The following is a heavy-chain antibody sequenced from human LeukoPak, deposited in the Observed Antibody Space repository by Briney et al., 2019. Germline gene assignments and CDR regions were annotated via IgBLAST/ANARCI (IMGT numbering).Heavy chain of an antibody. CDR3: VRLVGGDIDY. CDR2: INHRGST. J-gene: IGHJ4*02. CDR1: GGSFSGYY. V-gene: IGHV4-34*01. Sequence: PSETLSLTCAVYGGSFSGYYWSWIRQPPGKGLEWIGEINHRGSTNYNPSLKSRVTISVDTSKNQFSLQLNSVTPEDTAVYYCVRLVGGDIDYWGQGTLVTVSS. D-gene: IGHD5-12*01.